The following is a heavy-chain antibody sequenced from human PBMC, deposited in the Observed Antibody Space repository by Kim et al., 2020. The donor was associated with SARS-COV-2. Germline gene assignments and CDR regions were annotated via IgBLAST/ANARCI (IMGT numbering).Heavy chain of an antibody. Sequence: GGSLRLSCAASGFTFSDYYMSWIRQAPGKGLEWVSYISSSGSTIYYADSVKGRFTISRDNAKNSLYLQMNSLRAEDTAVYYCARDVREIERYCSGGSCLTRPLGMDVWGQGTTVTVSS. CDR1: GFTFSDYY. V-gene: IGHV3-11*01. CDR2: ISSSGSTI. CDR3: ARDVREIERYCSGGSCLTRPLGMDV. D-gene: IGHD2-15*01. J-gene: IGHJ6*02.